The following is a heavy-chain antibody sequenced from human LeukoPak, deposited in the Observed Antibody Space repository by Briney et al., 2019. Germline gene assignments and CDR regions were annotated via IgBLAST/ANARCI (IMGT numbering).Heavy chain of an antibody. D-gene: IGHD3-10*01. CDR3: ARGTGSRSYPFDY. CDR1: GGSIRSYY. J-gene: IGHJ4*02. Sequence: PSETLSLTCTVSGGSIRSYYWSWIRQPPGKGLEWIGYIYYSGSTNYNPSLKSRITISVDTSRNQLSLKLSSVTAADTAVYYCARGTGSRSYPFDYWGQGTLVTVSS. CDR2: IYYSGST. V-gene: IGHV4-59*01.